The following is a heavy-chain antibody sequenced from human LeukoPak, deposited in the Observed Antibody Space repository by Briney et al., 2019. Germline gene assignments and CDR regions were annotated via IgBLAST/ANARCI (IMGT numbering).Heavy chain of an antibody. V-gene: IGHV4-39*07. Sequence: PETPSLTCTVSGGSISSSSYYWGWIRQPPGKGLEWIGSIYYSGSTYYNPSLKSRVTISVDTSKNQFSLKLSSVTAADTAVYYCARSYDFWSGYYSGLDYWGQGTLITVSS. D-gene: IGHD3-3*01. J-gene: IGHJ4*02. CDR2: IYYSGST. CDR3: ARSYDFWSGYYSGLDY. CDR1: GGSISSSSYY.